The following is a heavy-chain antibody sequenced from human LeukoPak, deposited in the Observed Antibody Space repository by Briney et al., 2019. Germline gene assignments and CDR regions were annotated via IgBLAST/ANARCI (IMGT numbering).Heavy chain of an antibody. CDR2: INHSGST. CDR3: ARGKLTEFDY. CDR1: GGSFSGYY. J-gene: IGHJ4*02. V-gene: IGHV4-34*01. Sequence: SETLSLTCAVYGGSFSGYYWSWIRQPPGKGLEWIGEINHSGSTNYNPSLKSRVTISVDTSKNQFSLKLSSATAADTAVYYCARGKLTEFDYWGQGTLVTVSS. D-gene: IGHD1-14*01.